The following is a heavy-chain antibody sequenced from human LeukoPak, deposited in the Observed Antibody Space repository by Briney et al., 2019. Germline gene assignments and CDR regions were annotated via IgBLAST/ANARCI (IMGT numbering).Heavy chain of an antibody. J-gene: IGHJ3*02. Sequence: ASVKVSCKASGYTFTGYDMHWVRQAPGQGLEWMGWINPNSGGTNYAQDFHGRVTMTRDTSISTAYMEWSRLTSDDTAVYYCARDPPIGGADVFDIWGQGTMVTVSS. CDR3: ARDPPIGGADVFDI. V-gene: IGHV1-2*02. CDR2: INPNSGGT. CDR1: GYTFTGYD. D-gene: IGHD3-10*01.